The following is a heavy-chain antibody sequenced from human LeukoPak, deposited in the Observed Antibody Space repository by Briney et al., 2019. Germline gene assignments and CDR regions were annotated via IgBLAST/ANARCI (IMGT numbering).Heavy chain of an antibody. Sequence: PSETLSLTCAVYGGSFSGYYWSWIRQPPGKGLEWIGEINHSGSTNYNPSLKSRVTISVDTSKNRFSLKLSSVTAADTAVYYCARGSTGVWFDPWGQGTLVTVSS. CDR3: ARGSTGVWFDP. D-gene: IGHD4-11*01. V-gene: IGHV4-34*01. J-gene: IGHJ5*02. CDR1: GGSFSGYY. CDR2: INHSGST.